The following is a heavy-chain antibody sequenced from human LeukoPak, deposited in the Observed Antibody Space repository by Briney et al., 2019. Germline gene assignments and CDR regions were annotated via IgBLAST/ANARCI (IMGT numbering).Heavy chain of an antibody. Sequence: ASVKVSCKASGYTFSSYGFIWVRQAPGQGLEWMGWISAYNGNTNYAQKLQGRVTMTTDTSTSTAYLELRSLRSDDTAVYYCARGLGFGELSPYAPYYYYMDVWGKGTTVTISS. J-gene: IGHJ6*03. CDR3: ARGLGFGELSPYAPYYYYMDV. D-gene: IGHD3-10*01. CDR1: GYTFSSYG. V-gene: IGHV1-18*01. CDR2: ISAYNGNT.